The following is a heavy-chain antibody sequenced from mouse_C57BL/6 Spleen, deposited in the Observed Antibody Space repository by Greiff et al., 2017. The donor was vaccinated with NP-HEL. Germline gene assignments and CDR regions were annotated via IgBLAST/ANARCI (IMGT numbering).Heavy chain of an antibody. CDR3: TRSYYYGRRDYFDY. Sequence: VQGVESGAELVRPGASVTLSCKASGYTFTDYEMHWVKQTPVHGLEWIGAIDPETGGTAYNQKFKGKAILTADKSSSTAYMELRSLTSEDSAVYYCTRSYYYGRRDYFDYWGQGTTLTVSS. J-gene: IGHJ2*01. CDR2: IDPETGGT. D-gene: IGHD1-1*01. V-gene: IGHV1-15*01. CDR1: GYTFTDYE.